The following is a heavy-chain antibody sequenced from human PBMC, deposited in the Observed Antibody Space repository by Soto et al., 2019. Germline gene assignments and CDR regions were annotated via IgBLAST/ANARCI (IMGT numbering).Heavy chain of an antibody. CDR3: ARRGIRDGYNN. Sequence: QLQLQELGPGLVKPSETLSLTCTVSGGSISSSSYYWGWIRQPPGKGLEWIGSIYYSGSTYYNPSLKSRVTISVDTSKNQFSLKLSSVTAADTAVYYCARRGIRDGYNNWGQGTLVTVSS. CDR1: GGSISSSSYY. J-gene: IGHJ4*02. V-gene: IGHV4-39*01. CDR2: IYYSGST. D-gene: IGHD5-12*01.